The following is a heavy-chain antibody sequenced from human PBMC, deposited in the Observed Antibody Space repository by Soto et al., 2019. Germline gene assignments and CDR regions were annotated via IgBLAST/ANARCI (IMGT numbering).Heavy chain of an antibody. J-gene: IGHJ4*02. CDR1: GGSISSYY. Sequence: QVQLQESGPGLVKPSETLSLTCTVSGGSISSYYWSWIRQPPWKGLEWIGYIYYSGSTNYNPSLKSRVTISVDTSKNQFSLKLSSVTAADTAVYYCARALSDGSLRFLEWFFDYWGQGTLVTVSS. CDR3: ARALSDGSLRFLEWFFDY. V-gene: IGHV4-59*01. D-gene: IGHD3-3*01. CDR2: IYYSGST.